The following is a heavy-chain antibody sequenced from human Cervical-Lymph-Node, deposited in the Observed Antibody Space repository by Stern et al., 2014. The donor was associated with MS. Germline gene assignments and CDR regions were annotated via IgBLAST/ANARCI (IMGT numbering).Heavy chain of an antibody. CDR3: VRADGSSDDY. D-gene: IGHD3-10*01. J-gene: IGHJ4*02. CDR2: ISSSGDHI. V-gene: IGHV3-11*01. Sequence: VHLVESGGGLVKPGGSLRLSCAASGFSFRNFYMTWIRQAPGKGLEWVSYISSSGDHIVYADSVQGRFTISRDNAKNSVYLQMNSLRADDTAIYYCVRADGSSDDYWGQGTLVTVSS. CDR1: GFSFRNFY.